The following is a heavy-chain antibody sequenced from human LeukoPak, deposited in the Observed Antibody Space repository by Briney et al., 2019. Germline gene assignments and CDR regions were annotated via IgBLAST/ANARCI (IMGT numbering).Heavy chain of an antibody. CDR3: AKDVGTTILDY. CDR2: LSGNGDAT. V-gene: IGHV3-23*01. J-gene: IGHJ4*02. Sequence: GGSLRLSCAASGFTFSSFAMSWVRQAPGKGPEWLSLLSGNGDATYYADSVKGRFTISRDNSKNTLYLQMNSLRAEDTAIYYCAKDVGTTILDYWGQGTLVTVSS. D-gene: IGHD1-26*01. CDR1: GFTFSSFA.